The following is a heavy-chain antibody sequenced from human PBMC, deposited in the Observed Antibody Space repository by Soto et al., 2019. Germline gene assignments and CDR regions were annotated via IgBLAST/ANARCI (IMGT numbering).Heavy chain of an antibody. J-gene: IGHJ5*02. Sequence: PSETLSLTCTVSGGSISSGGYYWSWIRQHPGKGLEWIGYIYYSGSTYYNPSLKSRVTISVDTSKNQFSLKLSSVTAADTAVYYCARDYYDSNWFDPWGQGTLVTVSS. D-gene: IGHD3-22*01. V-gene: IGHV4-31*03. CDR2: IYYSGST. CDR1: GGSISSGGYY. CDR3: ARDYYDSNWFDP.